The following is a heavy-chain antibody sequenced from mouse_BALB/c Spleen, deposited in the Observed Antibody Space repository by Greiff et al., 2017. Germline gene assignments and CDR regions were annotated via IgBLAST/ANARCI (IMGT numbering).Heavy chain of an antibody. CDR1: GFNIKDYY. CDR3: NAQTARATFDY. Sequence: VQLQQSGAELVRSGASVKLSCTASGFNIKDYYMHWVKQRPEQGLEWIGWIDPENGDTEYAPKFQGKATMTADTSSNTAYLQLSSLTSEDTAVYYCNAQTARATFDYWGQGTTLTVSS. V-gene: IGHV14-4*02. D-gene: IGHD3-2*01. J-gene: IGHJ2*01. CDR2: IDPENGDT.